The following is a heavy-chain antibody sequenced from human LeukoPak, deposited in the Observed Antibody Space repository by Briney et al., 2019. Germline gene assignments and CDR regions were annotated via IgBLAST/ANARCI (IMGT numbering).Heavy chain of an antibody. D-gene: IGHD4-23*01. CDR2: IIPIFGTA. J-gene: IGHJ3*02. Sequence: SVKASCKASGGTFSSYAISWVRQAPGQGLEWMGGIIPIFGTANYAQKFQGRVTITADESTSTAYMELSSLRSEDTAVYYCARPDYGGNSGRDAFDIWGQGTMVTVSS. CDR1: GGTFSSYA. V-gene: IGHV1-69*13. CDR3: ARPDYGGNSGRDAFDI.